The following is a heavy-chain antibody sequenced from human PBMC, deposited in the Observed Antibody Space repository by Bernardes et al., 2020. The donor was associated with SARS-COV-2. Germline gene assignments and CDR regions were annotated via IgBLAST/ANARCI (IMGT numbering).Heavy chain of an antibody. Sequence: SETLSLTCAVYGGSPVGTTGNWSGHPPGRGRGWMEETNYSGSTNYNPSLKSRVTISVDTSKNQFSLKLSSVTAADTAVYYCARAVWGIWYFDLWGRGTLVTVSS. J-gene: IGHJ2*01. D-gene: IGHD3-16*01. CDR1: GGSPVGTT. V-gene: IGHV4-34*01. CDR3: ARAVWGIWYFDL. CDR2: TNYSGST.